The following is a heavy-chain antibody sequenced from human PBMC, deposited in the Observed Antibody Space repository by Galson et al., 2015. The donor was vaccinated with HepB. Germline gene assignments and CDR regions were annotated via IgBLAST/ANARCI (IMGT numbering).Heavy chain of an antibody. J-gene: IGHJ6*02. CDR1: GFSFSDYY. Sequence: SLRLSCAASGFSFSDYYMSWIRQAPGKGLEWVSYILSSGRVMYYADSVKGRFTISRDNTKRSVYLQMNRLTVDDTAVYYCARGPSGLGTYGVDVWGQGTTVSVSS. D-gene: IGHD3-22*01. V-gene: IGHV3-11*01. CDR3: ARGPSGLGTYGVDV. CDR2: ILSSGRVM.